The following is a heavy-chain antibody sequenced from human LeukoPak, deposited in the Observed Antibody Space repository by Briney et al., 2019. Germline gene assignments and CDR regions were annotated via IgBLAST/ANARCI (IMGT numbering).Heavy chain of an antibody. CDR3: ARGYSSSYYWYFDL. D-gene: IGHD6-6*01. CDR2: IYYSGST. J-gene: IGHJ2*01. CDR1: GDPISNSY. V-gene: IGHV4-59*05. Sequence: SETLSLTCTVSGDPISNSYWSWIRQPPEKGLEWIGSIYYSGSTYYNPSLKSRVTISVDTSKNQFSLKLSSVTAADTAVYYCARGYSSSYYWYFDLWGRGTLVTVSS.